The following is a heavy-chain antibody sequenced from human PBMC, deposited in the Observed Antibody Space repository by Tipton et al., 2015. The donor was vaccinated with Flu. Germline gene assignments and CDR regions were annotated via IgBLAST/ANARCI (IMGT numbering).Heavy chain of an antibody. J-gene: IGHJ4*02. CDR3: ARQELITIPPPFDS. D-gene: IGHD1-7*01. Sequence: TLSLTCAVSGYSINSGDYWGWIRQPPGKGLEWIGSFGHSETTSYSRNTYYNPSLKSRVTISMDTSKNQFSLRLSSVTAADTAVYYCARQELITIPPPFDSWGQGALVTVSS. CDR1: GYSINSGDY. CDR2: FGHSETTSYSRNT. V-gene: IGHV4-38-2*01.